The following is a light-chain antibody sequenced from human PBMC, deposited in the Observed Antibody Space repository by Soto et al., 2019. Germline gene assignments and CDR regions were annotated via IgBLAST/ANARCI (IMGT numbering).Light chain of an antibody. CDR3: QQRSNWIT. CDR2: DAS. J-gene: IGKJ5*01. Sequence: DIVLTQSPATLSLSPGERATLSCWASQSVSTYLAWYQQKPGQAPRLLIYDASSRATGIPARLSGSGSGTDFTLTISSVEPEDFAVYYCQQRSNWITFGQGTRLEIK. V-gene: IGKV3-11*01. CDR1: QSVSTY.